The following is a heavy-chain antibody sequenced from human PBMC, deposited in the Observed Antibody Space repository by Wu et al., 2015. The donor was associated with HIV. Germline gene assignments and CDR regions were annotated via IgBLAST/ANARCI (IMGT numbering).Heavy chain of an antibody. CDR2: INPNSGGT. CDR1: GYTFTGYY. CDR3: ARDQTLRYYYDSSGYAFDY. Sequence: QVQLVQSGAEVKKPGASVKVSCKASGYTFTGYYMHWVRQAPGQGLEWMGWINPNSGGTNYAQKFQGRVTMTRDTSISTAYMELSRLRSDDTAVYYCARDQTLRYYYDSSGYAFDYWGQGTLVTVSS. J-gene: IGHJ4*02. V-gene: IGHV1-2*02. D-gene: IGHD3-22*01.